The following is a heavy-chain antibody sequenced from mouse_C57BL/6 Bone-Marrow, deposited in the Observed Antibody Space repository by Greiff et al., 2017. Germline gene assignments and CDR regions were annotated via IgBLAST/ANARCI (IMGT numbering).Heavy chain of an antibody. CDR3: ARYDYDWYFDV. D-gene: IGHD2-4*01. Sequence: VQLQQSGAELARPGASVKLSCKASGYTFTSYGISWVKQRTGQGLEWIGEIYPRSGNTYYNEKFKGKDTLTADKSSSTAYMELRSLTSEDSAVYFCARYDYDWYFDVWGTGTTVTVSS. V-gene: IGHV1-81*01. CDR2: IYPRSGNT. CDR1: GYTFTSYG. J-gene: IGHJ1*03.